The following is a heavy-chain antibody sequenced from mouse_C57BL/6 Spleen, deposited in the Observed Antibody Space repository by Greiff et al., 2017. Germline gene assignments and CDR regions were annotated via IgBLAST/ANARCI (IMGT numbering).Heavy chain of an antibody. J-gene: IGHJ1*03. Sequence: VQLQQPGAELVMPGASVKLSCKASGYTFTSYWTHWVKQRPGQGLEWIGEIDPSDSYTNYNQKFKGKSTLTVDKSSSTAYMQLSSLTSEDSAVYYCARGGYYSYWYFDVWGTGTTVTVSS. CDR3: ARGGYYSYWYFDV. CDR1: GYTFTSYW. CDR2: IDPSDSYT. V-gene: IGHV1-69*01. D-gene: IGHD2-3*01.